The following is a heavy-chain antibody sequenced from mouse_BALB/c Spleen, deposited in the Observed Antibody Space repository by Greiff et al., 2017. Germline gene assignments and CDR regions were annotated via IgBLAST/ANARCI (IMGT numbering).Heavy chain of an antibody. J-gene: IGHJ4*01. D-gene: IGHD1-2*01. V-gene: IGHV1-31*01. Sequence: VQLQQSGPELVKPGASVKISCKASGYSFTGYYMHWVKQSHVKSLEWIGRINPYNGATSYNQNFKDKASLTVDKSSSTAYMELHSLTSEDSAVYYCARDHYYGSFYAMDYWGQGTSVTVSS. CDR2: INPYNGAT. CDR1: GYSFTGYY. CDR3: ARDHYYGSFYAMDY.